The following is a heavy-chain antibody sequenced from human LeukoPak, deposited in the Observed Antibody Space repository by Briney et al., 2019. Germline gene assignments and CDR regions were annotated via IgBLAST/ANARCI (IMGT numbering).Heavy chain of an antibody. D-gene: IGHD3-10*02. V-gene: IGHV4-59*08. J-gene: IGHJ4*02. CDR3: SRQERRERPMFFDY. Sequence: KTSETLSLTCTFSGGSISTYYWSWIRQPPGKGLEWIGYIYYSGYTNYNPSLKSRVTISIDTSKNQFSLKLSSVTAADTAVYYCSRQERRERPMFFDYWGQGTLVTVSS. CDR2: IYYSGYT. CDR1: GGSISTYY.